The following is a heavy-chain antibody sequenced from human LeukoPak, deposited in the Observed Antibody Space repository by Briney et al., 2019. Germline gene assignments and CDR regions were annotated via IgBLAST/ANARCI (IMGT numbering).Heavy chain of an antibody. V-gene: IGHV4-59*01. CDR3: ARDLRDTAMGYYYYYYMDV. Sequence: TPSETLSLTCTVSGGSISSYYWSWIRQSPGKGLEWIGCIYYSGSTNYNPSLKSRVTISVDTSKNQFSLKLNSVTAADTAVYYCARDLRDTAMGYYYYYYMDVWGKGTTVTVSS. J-gene: IGHJ6*03. D-gene: IGHD5-18*01. CDR1: GGSISSYY. CDR2: IYYSGST.